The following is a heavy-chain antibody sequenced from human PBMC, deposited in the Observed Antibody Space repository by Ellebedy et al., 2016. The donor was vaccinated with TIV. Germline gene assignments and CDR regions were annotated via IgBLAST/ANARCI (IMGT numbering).Heavy chain of an antibody. Sequence: GESLKISCEVSGFTFSDHYMDWVRQAPGKGLEWVARITNKDGGYATVYAASVKGRFTISRDGSKNSLYLQMNSLKTEDTAVYYCAKGRGGGSDSSAPRYYFDYWGLGTLVTVSS. CDR2: ITNKDGGYAT. CDR3: AKGRGGGSDSSAPRYYFDY. V-gene: IGHV3-72*01. D-gene: IGHD3-22*01. CDR1: GFTFSDHY. J-gene: IGHJ4*02.